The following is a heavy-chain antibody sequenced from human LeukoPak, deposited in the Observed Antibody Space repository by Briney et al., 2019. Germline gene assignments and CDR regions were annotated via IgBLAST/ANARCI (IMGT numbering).Heavy chain of an antibody. J-gene: IGHJ4*02. CDR1: GGSISSHY. CDR2: IYYSGST. CDR3: ARAGGAYFDY. Sequence: SETLSFTCTVSGGSISSHYWSWIRQPPGKGLEWIGYIYYSGSTNYNPSLKSRVTISVDTSKNQFSLKLSSVTAADTAVYYCARAGGAYFDYWGQGTLVTVSS. V-gene: IGHV4-59*11. D-gene: IGHD1-26*01.